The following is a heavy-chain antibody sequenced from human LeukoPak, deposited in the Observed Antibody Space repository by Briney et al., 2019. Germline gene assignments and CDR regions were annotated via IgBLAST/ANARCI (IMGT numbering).Heavy chain of an antibody. CDR1: ALTLISYV. CDR3: AKVAEYRSGSHLFHH. V-gene: IGHV1-18*04. CDR2: ISAHNQNT. J-gene: IGHJ4*02. Sequence: ASVKVSYKAPALTLISYVFAFVLSAPGQGLEWMGWISAHNQNTKYAQRFQGRVTMTADTSTTTAYMELSSLRSDDTAVYYCAKVAEYRSGSHLFHHWRQGTLVAVSS. D-gene: IGHD3-10*01.